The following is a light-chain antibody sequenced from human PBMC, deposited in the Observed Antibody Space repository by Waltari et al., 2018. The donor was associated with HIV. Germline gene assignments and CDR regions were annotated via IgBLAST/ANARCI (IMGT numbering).Light chain of an antibody. CDR3: QSADTSDTYLI. V-gene: IGLV3-25*03. CDR2: NDI. J-gene: IGLJ2*01. CDR1: ALPKEY. Sequence: SYDLTQPPSVSVSPGQTARITCSGDALPKEYTHWYQQRPGQAPILVMYNDIERPSGIPERFSGSTSGTTVTLIISEVQAEDEGDYYCQSADTSDTYLIFGGGTKLTVL.